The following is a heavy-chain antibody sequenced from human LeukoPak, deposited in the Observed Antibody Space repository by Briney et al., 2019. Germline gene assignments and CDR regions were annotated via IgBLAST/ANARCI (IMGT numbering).Heavy chain of an antibody. Sequence: AGSLRLSCAASGFTFSDHYMGWVRQAPGKGLEWVGRIINKANSYTTEYAASVKGRFTISRDDSKNSLYLQMNSLKCEDTAVYYCAREWDSGSYYLGYFDYWGQGTLVTVSS. CDR2: IINKANSYTT. D-gene: IGHD1-26*01. J-gene: IGHJ4*02. V-gene: IGHV3-72*01. CDR1: GFTFSDHY. CDR3: AREWDSGSYYLGYFDY.